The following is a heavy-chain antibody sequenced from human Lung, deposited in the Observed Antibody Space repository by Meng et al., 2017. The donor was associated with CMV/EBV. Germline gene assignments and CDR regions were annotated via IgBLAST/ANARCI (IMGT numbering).Heavy chain of an antibody. J-gene: IGHJ5*02. CDR1: GFTVTSYY. V-gene: IGHV3-53*01. CDR3: VRGPLLGWFDP. CDR2: IYSSGRT. Sequence: VHLEESGGGLIPPGGSLRLSCAASGFTVTSYYMHWVRQAPGKGLEWVSVIYSSGRTYYADSVKGRFTISRDNSKNTVDLQMNTLRAEDTAIYYCVRGPLLGWFDPWGQGALVTVSS.